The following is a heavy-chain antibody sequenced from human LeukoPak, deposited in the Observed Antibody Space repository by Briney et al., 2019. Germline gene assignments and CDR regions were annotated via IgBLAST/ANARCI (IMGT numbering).Heavy chain of an antibody. Sequence: GGSVTLFCAVCGLPLSSYEMKWVRQATGKALEWVAYISRSGSTIYYAHSVKGRFTISRDNANNSLYLQMNSLRAEDTAVYYCARLRSLDCSGVSCYTGYMDVWGKGTTVTVSS. CDR2: ISRSGSTI. CDR1: GLPLSSYE. D-gene: IGHD2-15*01. J-gene: IGHJ6*03. CDR3: ARLRSLDCSGVSCYTGYMDV. V-gene: IGHV3-48*03.